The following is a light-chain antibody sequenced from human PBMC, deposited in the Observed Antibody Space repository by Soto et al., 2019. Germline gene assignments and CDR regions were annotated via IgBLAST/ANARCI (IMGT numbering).Light chain of an antibody. CDR1: SSDIGAYNS. J-gene: IGLJ1*01. CDR3: SSRTTSNPDV. V-gene: IGLV2-14*01. CDR2: EVS. Sequence: QSALTQPASVSGAPGQSITISCTGTSSDIGAYNSVSWYQQHPGKAPKLMLYEVSNRPSGVSNRFSASKSGNTASLTISGLQAEDEADYYCSSRTTSNPDVFGTGTKLTVL.